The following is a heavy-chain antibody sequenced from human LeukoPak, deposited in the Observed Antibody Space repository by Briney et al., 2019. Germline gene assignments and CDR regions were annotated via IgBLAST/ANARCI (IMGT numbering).Heavy chain of an antibody. CDR1: GFTFSSYS. Sequence: PGGSLRVSCAASGFTFSSYSMNWVRQAPGKGLEWVSSISSSSSYIYYADSVKGRFTISRDNAKNSLYLQMNSLRAEDTAVYYCARDCSSTSCYRGGLMERKGLHAFDIWGQGTMVTVSS. D-gene: IGHD2-2*01. CDR2: ISSSSSYI. J-gene: IGHJ3*02. CDR3: ARDCSSTSCYRGGLMERKGLHAFDI. V-gene: IGHV3-21*01.